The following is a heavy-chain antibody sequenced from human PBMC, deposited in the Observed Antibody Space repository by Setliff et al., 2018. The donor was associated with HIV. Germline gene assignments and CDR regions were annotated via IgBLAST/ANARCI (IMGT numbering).Heavy chain of an antibody. CDR1: GYRFTGFA. Sequence: RASVKVSCKASGYRFTGFAIHWVRQAPGQRFEWMGWINAGTGNTKYSQKFQDRVTISRDIHANTAYMELSSLRSEDTAIYYCARSLREYSYGSPDYWGPGTLVTVSS. CDR2: INAGTGNT. V-gene: IGHV1-3*01. CDR3: ARSLREYSYGSPDY. J-gene: IGHJ4*02. D-gene: IGHD5-18*01.